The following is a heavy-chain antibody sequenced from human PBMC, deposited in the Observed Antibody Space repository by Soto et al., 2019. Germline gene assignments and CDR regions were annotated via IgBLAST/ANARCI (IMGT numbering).Heavy chain of an antibody. D-gene: IGHD2-15*01. CDR3: AKAYSPYCSGGSCYSNYYYGMDV. Sequence: EVQLVESGGGLVQPGRSLRLSCAASGFTFDDYAMHWVRQAPGKGLEWVSGISWNSGSIGYADSVKGRFTISRDNAKNSLYLQMNSLRAEDTALYYCAKAYSPYCSGGSCYSNYYYGMDVW. V-gene: IGHV3-9*01. CDR2: ISWNSGSI. J-gene: IGHJ6*01. CDR1: GFTFDDYA.